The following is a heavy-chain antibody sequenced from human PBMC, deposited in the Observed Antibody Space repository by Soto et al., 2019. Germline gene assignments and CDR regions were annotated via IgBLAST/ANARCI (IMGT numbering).Heavy chain of an antibody. CDR1: GFAFAAHW. J-gene: IGHJ6*03. CDR3: LSDARRTRGHTWGRSGIMDF. Sequence: EVQLVESGGGLVQPGGSLRLSCAASGFAFAAHWMIWVRQAPGKWLEWVANINDDGNEKDLVDSVKGRFTISRDNAKNLMYQQKNSLREDGTAVYYFLSDARRTRGHTWGRSGIMDFGRRGTNVTVSS. D-gene: IGHD1-26*01. V-gene: IGHV3-7*01. CDR2: INDDGNEK.